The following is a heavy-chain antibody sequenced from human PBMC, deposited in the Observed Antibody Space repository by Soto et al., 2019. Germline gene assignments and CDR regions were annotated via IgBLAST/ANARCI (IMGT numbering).Heavy chain of an antibody. J-gene: IGHJ4*02. V-gene: IGHV1-18*01. CDR2: ISAHNGNT. CDR3: AGGRYGDY. Sequence: QVHLVQSGAEVKKPGASVKVSCQGSGYAFTTYGITWVRQAPGQGLEWMGWISAHNGNTNYAQKLQGRVTGSMDTSPTTAYMEQRSLTYVVTRVYYCAGGRYGDYLGPGAGVTVSS. CDR1: GYAFTTYG. D-gene: IGHD1-1*01.